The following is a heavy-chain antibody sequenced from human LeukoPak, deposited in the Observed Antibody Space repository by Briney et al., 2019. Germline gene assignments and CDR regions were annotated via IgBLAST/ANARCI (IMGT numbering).Heavy chain of an antibody. J-gene: IGHJ4*02. D-gene: IGHD2-2*02. CDR2: ISGSGGST. CDR3: ASSRYCSSTSCYRYFDY. V-gene: IGHV3-23*01. CDR1: GFTFSSYA. Sequence: GGSLRLSCAASGFTFSSYAMSWVRQAPGKGLEWVSAISGSGGSTYYADSVKGRFTISRNNSKNTLYLQMNSLRAEDTAVYYCASSRYCSSTSCYRYFDYWGQGTLVTVSS.